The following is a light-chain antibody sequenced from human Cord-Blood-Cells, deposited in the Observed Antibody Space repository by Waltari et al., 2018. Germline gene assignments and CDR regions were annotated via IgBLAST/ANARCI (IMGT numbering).Light chain of an antibody. Sequence: AIRITQSPSSLSASTGDRVTITCRASQGISSYFAWYQQKPGKAPKLLIYAASTLQSGVPSRFSGSGSGTDFTLTISCLQSEDFATYYCQQYYSYPPVTFGPGTKVDIK. V-gene: IGKV1-8*01. CDR1: QGISSY. CDR2: AAS. J-gene: IGKJ3*01. CDR3: QQYYSYPPVT.